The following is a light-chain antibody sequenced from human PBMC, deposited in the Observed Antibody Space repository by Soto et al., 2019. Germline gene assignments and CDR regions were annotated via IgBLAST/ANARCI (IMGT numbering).Light chain of an antibody. V-gene: IGKV3-11*01. CDR1: QSVSSY. Sequence: EIVLTQSPATLSLSPGERATLSCRASQSVSSYFAWYHQKPGQAPRLLIYDASNRATGIPARFSGSGSGTDFALTISSLEPEDFAVYYGQQRSNWPLTFGGGTKVEIK. CDR2: DAS. J-gene: IGKJ4*01. CDR3: QQRSNWPLT.